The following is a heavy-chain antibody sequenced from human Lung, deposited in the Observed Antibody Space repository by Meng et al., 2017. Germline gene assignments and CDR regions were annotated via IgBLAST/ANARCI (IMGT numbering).Heavy chain of an antibody. CDR3: ARRAHISDPPR. D-gene: IGHD2-21*02. Sequence: QLQLQESAPGLVKPSETLSLTCTVSGGSIRSSGSYWGWVRQPPGKQLEFIGSFFYGRGAYYTPSLQSRVTISVDTSTNQLYLKLTSVTAADTAIYYCARRAHISDPPRWGQETLVTVSS. V-gene: IGHV4-39*01. CDR2: FFYGRGA. CDR1: GGSIRSSGSY. J-gene: IGHJ4*02.